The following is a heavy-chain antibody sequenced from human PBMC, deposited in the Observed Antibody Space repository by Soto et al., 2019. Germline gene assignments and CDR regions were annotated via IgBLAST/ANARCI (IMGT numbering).Heavy chain of an antibody. CDR3: ARVPFARGSGYYYFDY. V-gene: IGHV1-3*01. D-gene: IGHD3-22*01. CDR1: GYTFTSYA. J-gene: IGHJ4*02. Sequence: ASVKVSCKASGYTFTSYAMHWVRQAPGQRLEWMGWINAGNGNTKYSQKFQGRVTITRDTSASTAYMELSSLRSEDTAVYYCARVPFARGSGYYYFDYWGQGTLVTVSS. CDR2: INAGNGNT.